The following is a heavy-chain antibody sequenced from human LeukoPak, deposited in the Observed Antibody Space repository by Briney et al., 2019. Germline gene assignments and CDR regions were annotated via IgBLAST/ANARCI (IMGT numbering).Heavy chain of an antibody. CDR2: IRYDGSNK. CDR3: ASVYYDSSGYYPFDY. V-gene: IGHV3-30*02. CDR1: GFTFSSYG. D-gene: IGHD3-22*01. Sequence: GGSLRLSCAASGFTFSSYGMHWVRQAPGKGLEWVAFIRYDGSNKYYADSVKGRFTISRDNAKNSLYLQMNSLRAEDTAVYYCASVYYDSSGYYPFDYWGQGTLVTVSS. J-gene: IGHJ4*02.